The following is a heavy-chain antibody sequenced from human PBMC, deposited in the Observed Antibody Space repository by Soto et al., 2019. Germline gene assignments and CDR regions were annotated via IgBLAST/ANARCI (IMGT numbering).Heavy chain of an antibody. CDR2: IYSGGST. Sequence: GGSLRLSCAASGFTVSSNYMSWVRQAPGKGLEWVSVIYSGGSTYYADSVRGRFTISRDNSKNTLYLQMNSLRAEDTAVYYCARTMATPYFDYWGQGTLVTVSS. V-gene: IGHV3-53*01. CDR3: ARTMATPYFDY. CDR1: GFTVSSNY. D-gene: IGHD5-12*01. J-gene: IGHJ4*02.